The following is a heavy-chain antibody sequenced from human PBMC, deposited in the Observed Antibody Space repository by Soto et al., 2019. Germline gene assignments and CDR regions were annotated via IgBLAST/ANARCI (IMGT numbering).Heavy chain of an antibody. V-gene: IGHV3-23*01. D-gene: IGHD6-19*01. CDR2: GGST. J-gene: IGHJ4*02. Sequence: GGSTYYADSVRGRFTISRDNSKKNTLYLQMNSLRVEDTAVNYCAKRIAAVVVTGTRNCAYWGQGTLVTVSS. CDR3: AKRIAAVVVTGTRNCAY.